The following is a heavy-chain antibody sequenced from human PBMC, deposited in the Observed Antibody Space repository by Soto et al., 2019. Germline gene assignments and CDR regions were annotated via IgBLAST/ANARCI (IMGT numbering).Heavy chain of an antibody. CDR1: GFTFTDYY. V-gene: IGHV3-11*01. CDR3: ARVLVFSGGFDP. J-gene: IGHJ5*02. CDR2: ISSSGSTI. D-gene: IGHD2-21*02. Sequence: GGSLRLSCAASGFTFTDYYMSWIRQAPGKGLAWVSYISSSGSTIYCADSVKGRFTISRDNAKNSLYLQMNSLRAEDTAVYYCARVLVFSGGFDPWGQGTLVTVAS.